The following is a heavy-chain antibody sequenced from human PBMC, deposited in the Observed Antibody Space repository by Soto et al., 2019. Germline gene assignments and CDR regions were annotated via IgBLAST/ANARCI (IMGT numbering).Heavy chain of an antibody. CDR3: ARDSGYAAAEYYFDY. CDR1: GGTFSSYT. CDR2: IIPILGIA. D-gene: IGHD5-12*01. Sequence: GASVKVSCKASGGTFSSYTISWVRQAPGQGLEWMGRIIPILGIANYAQKFQGRVTITADKSTSTAYMELSSLRSEDTAVYYCARDSGYAAAEYYFDYWGQGTLVTVS. J-gene: IGHJ4*02. V-gene: IGHV1-69*04.